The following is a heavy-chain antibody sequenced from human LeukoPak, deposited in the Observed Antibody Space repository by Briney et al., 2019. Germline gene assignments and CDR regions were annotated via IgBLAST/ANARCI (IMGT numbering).Heavy chain of an antibody. D-gene: IGHD3-3*01. CDR3: ARDQRGDDFWSGYWAWYFDY. Sequence: GGSLRLSCAASGFTFNSYGMHWVRQAPGKGLEWVAVIWYDGSNKYYADSVKGRFTIPRDNSKNTLYLQMNTLRAEDTAVYYCARDQRGDDFWSGYWAWYFDYWGQGTLVTVSS. CDR2: IWYDGSNK. CDR1: GFTFNSYG. V-gene: IGHV3-33*01. J-gene: IGHJ4*02.